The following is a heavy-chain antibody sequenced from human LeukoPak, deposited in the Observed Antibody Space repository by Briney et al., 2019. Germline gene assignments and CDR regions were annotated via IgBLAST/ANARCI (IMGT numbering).Heavy chain of an antibody. CDR3: ARVPHNYYDSSGYYEYFQH. D-gene: IGHD3-22*01. CDR1: GGSISSGSYY. CDR2: IYYSGST. J-gene: IGHJ1*01. Sequence: PSETLSLTCTVSGGSISSGSYYWSWLRQHPGKGLEWIGYIYYSGSTYYNPSLKSRVTISVDTSKNQFSLKLSSVTAADAAVYYCARVPHNYYDSSGYYEYFQHWGPGTLVTVSS. V-gene: IGHV4-31*03.